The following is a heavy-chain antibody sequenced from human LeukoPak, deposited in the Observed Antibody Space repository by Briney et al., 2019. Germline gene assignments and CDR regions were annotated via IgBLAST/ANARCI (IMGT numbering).Heavy chain of an antibody. CDR3: ARDPSLGYCSSTSCYYLSWYFDL. J-gene: IGHJ2*01. CDR1: GGAISSYY. Sequence: SETLSLTCTVSGGAISSYYWSWIRQPAGKGLEWIGRIYTSGSTNYNPSLKSRVTMSVDTSKNQFSLKLSPVSAADPAVYYCARDPSLGYCSSTSCYYLSWYFDLWGRGTLVTVSS. CDR2: IYTSGST. D-gene: IGHD2-2*01. V-gene: IGHV4-4*07.